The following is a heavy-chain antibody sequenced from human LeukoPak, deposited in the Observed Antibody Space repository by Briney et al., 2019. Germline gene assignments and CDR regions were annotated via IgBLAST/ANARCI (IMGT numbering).Heavy chain of an antibody. J-gene: IGHJ4*02. CDR3: ARVEIWFGELLVFYFDY. V-gene: IGHV1-18*01. Sequence: GASVKVSCKASGYTFTSYGISWVRQAPGQGLEWMGWISAYNGNTNYAKKLQGRVTMTTDTSTSTAYMALRSLRSDDTPVYYCARVEIWFGELLVFYFDYWGQGTLVTVSS. CDR2: ISAYNGNT. CDR1: GYTFTSYG. D-gene: IGHD3-10*01.